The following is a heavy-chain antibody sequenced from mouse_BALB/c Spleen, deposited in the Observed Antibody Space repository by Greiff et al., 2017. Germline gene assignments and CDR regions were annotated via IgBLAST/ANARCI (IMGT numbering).Heavy chain of an antibody. J-gene: IGHJ4*01. CDR3: ARSVTSAMDY. CDR1: GFTFSSFG. Sequence: EVQRVESGGGLVQPGGSRKLSCAASGFTFSSFGMHWVRQAPEKGLEWVAYISSGSSTIYDADTVKGRFTISRDNPKNTLFLQLTSLRSEDTAMYCCARSVTSAMDYWGQGTSVTVSS. D-gene: IGHD6-1*01. V-gene: IGHV5-17*02. CDR2: ISSGSSTI.